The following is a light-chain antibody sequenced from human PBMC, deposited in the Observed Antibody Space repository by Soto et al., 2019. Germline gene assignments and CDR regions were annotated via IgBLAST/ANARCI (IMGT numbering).Light chain of an antibody. V-gene: IGKV1D-12*01. J-gene: IGKJ5*01. Sequence: DIQMTQSPSSVSASVGDSVTITCRASQGISSWLAWYQKKPGKAPKLLIYAASSLQSGVPSRFSDSGSGTDITHTTSSLQTEDLATYYCQQANSFPITFGQGTRLEIK. CDR3: QQANSFPIT. CDR1: QGISSW. CDR2: AAS.